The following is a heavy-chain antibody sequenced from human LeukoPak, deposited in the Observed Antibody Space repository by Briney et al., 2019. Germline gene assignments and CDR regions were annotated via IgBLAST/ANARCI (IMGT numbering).Heavy chain of an antibody. Sequence: GGSLRLSCAASGFTFDDYGLQWVRQAPGKGLEWVSGINYQSATFDADSVKGRFTISRDNAKSLLFLVMDSLRPEDSALYYCVKDAGIAARPWYFDSWGQGTQVIVSS. D-gene: IGHD6-6*01. V-gene: IGHV3-9*01. CDR1: GFTFDDYG. J-gene: IGHJ4*02. CDR2: INYQSATF. CDR3: VKDAGIAARPWYFDS.